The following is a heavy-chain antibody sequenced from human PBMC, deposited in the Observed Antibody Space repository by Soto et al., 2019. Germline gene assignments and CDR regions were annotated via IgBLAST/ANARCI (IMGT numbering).Heavy chain of an antibody. CDR2: IIPIFGTA. Sequence: QVQLVQSGAEVKKPGSSVKVSCKASGGTFSSYAISWVRQAPGQGLEWMGGIIPIFGTANYAQKFQGRVTITADEXXSXAXXELSSLRSEDTAVYYCARGSADIVVVVAAYDAFDIWGQGTMVTVSS. V-gene: IGHV1-69*12. J-gene: IGHJ3*02. CDR3: ARGSADIVVVVAAYDAFDI. CDR1: GGTFSSYA. D-gene: IGHD2-15*01.